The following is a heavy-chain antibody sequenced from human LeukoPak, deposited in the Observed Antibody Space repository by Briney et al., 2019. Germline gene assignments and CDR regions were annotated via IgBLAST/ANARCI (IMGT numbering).Heavy chain of an antibody. Sequence: TGGSLRLSCAASGFTFSSYAISWVRQAPGKGLEWVSTMSGSGMTPKYADSVKGRFTISRDNSNTPLYLQMNSLRAEDTAVYYCAKDSTPYSGNTFYFDYWGQGTLVTVSS. CDR1: GFTFSSYA. J-gene: IGHJ4*02. CDR3: AKDSTPYSGNTFYFDY. CDR2: MSGSGMTP. D-gene: IGHD1-7*01. V-gene: IGHV3-23*01.